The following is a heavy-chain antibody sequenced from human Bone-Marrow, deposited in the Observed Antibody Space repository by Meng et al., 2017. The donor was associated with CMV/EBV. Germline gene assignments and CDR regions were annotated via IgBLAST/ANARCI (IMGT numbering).Heavy chain of an antibody. CDR1: GYTFTSYY. D-gene: IGHD3-22*01. Sequence: ASVKVSCKASGYTFTSYYMHWVRQAPGQGLEWMGIINPSGGSTSYAQKFQGRVTMTRDTSTSTVYMELSSLRSEDTAVYYCAREGQYYYDSSGSFDYWGQGTLVAVSS. CDR2: INPSGGST. J-gene: IGHJ4*02. V-gene: IGHV1-46*01. CDR3: AREGQYYYDSSGSFDY.